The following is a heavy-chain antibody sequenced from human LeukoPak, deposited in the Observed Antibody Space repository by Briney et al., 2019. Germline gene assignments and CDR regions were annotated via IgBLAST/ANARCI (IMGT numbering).Heavy chain of an antibody. J-gene: IGHJ4*02. CDR1: GFTFGSYA. V-gene: IGHV3-30*04. CDR3: ARGREIVVVTAAVDY. Sequence: PGGSLRLSCAASGFTFGSYAMHWVRQAPGKGLEWVAVISYDGSNIYYADSVKGRFTISRDNSKDTLYLQMNSLRAEDTAVYYCARGREIVVVTAAVDYWGQGTLVTVSS. D-gene: IGHD2-21*02. CDR2: ISYDGSNI.